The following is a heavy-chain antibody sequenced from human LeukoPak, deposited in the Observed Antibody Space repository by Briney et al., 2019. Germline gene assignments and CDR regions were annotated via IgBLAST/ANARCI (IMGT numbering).Heavy chain of an antibody. D-gene: IGHD6-13*01. CDR1: GFTFSISA. Sequence: GGSLRLSCAASGFTFSISAMHWVRQAPGKGLEYVSGISSNGGSTYYANSVKGRFTISRDNPKNTLYLQMGSLRAEDMTVYYCARAHSSSTDYNWFDPWGQGTLVTVSS. V-gene: IGHV3-64*01. CDR3: ARAHSSSTDYNWFDP. CDR2: ISSNGGST. J-gene: IGHJ5*02.